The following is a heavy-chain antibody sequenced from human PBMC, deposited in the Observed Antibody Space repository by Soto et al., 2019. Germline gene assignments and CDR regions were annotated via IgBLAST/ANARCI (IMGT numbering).Heavy chain of an antibody. CDR3: ARVSYYYDNSGYSYGWFGR. D-gene: IGHD3-22*01. Sequence: PSETLSLTCSVSGGSMSNHYWSWIRQPPGKGLEWTGDIYYSRSTDYNPSLKSRVSISVDTSKSQFFLKLNAVTAADKAVYFCARVSYYYDNSGYSYGWFGRWGQGTLVTVSS. V-gene: IGHV4-59*11. CDR1: GGSMSNHY. J-gene: IGHJ5*02. CDR2: IYYSRST.